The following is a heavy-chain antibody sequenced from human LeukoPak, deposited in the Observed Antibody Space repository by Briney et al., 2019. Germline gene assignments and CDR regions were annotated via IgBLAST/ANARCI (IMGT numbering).Heavy chain of an antibody. V-gene: IGHV3-48*01. D-gene: IGHD3-22*01. Sequence: GGSLRLSCEASGFTFSSYSMNWVRQAPGKGLEWISYINGGGKTTYYADSVKGRFTISRDNARNSLYLQMNSLRADDTAVYYCGNTYYDLNLWGRGTLVTASS. J-gene: IGHJ5*02. CDR1: GFTFSSYS. CDR2: INGGGKTT. CDR3: GNTYYDLNL.